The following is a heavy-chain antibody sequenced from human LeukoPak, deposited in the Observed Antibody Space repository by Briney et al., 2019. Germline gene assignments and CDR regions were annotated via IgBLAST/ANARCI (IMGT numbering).Heavy chain of an antibody. V-gene: IGHV4-34*01. CDR2: INHSGST. J-gene: IGHJ4*02. CDR1: GGSFSGYY. Sequence: SETLSLTCAVYGGSFSGYYWSWIRQPPGRGLEWIGEINHSGSTNYNPSLKSRVTISVDTSKNQFSLKLSSGTAADTAVYYCARMGCSSTSCYAFLDYWGQGTLVTVSS. CDR3: ARMGCSSTSCYAFLDY. D-gene: IGHD2-2*01.